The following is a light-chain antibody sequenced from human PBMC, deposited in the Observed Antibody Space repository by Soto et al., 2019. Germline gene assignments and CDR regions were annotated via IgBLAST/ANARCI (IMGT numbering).Light chain of an antibody. CDR1: SSDVGGYNY. CDR2: EVS. J-gene: IGLJ1*01. CDR3: SSYAGNTYV. V-gene: IGLV2-8*01. Sequence: QSALTQPPSASGSPGQSVTISCTGTSSDVGGYNYVSWYQQHPGKAPKLMIYEVSKRPSGVPDRFSGCKSGNTASLTVSGLHAEDEADYYCSSYAGNTYVFGTGTKLTVL.